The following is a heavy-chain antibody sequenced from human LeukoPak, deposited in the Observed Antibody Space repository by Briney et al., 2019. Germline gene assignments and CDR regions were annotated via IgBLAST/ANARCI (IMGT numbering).Heavy chain of an antibody. Sequence: PGGSLRLSCAASGFTFSSYAMNWVRQAPGKGLEWVSSISGSGGNTNYADSVKGRFTISRDNSKNTLYLQMNSLGAEDTAVYYCAKGSTVAYLFCDCWGQGTLVTVSS. J-gene: IGHJ4*02. CDR3: AKGSTVAYLFCDC. CDR2: ISGSGGNT. CDR1: GFTFSSYA. V-gene: IGHV3-23*01. D-gene: IGHD6-19*01.